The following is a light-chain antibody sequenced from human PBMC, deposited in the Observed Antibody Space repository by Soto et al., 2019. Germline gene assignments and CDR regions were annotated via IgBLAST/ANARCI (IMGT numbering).Light chain of an antibody. J-gene: IGKJ2*01. CDR2: SAS. V-gene: IGKV1-5*01. CDR1: QSISTW. Sequence: DIQMTQSPSTLSASVGDRVTITCRASQSISTWLAWYHQKPGKAPKLLIYSASSLESGVPSRFSGSGSGTEFSLAISSLQPDDVATYYCQQYNYYPYTFGEGTKLEIK. CDR3: QQYNYYPYT.